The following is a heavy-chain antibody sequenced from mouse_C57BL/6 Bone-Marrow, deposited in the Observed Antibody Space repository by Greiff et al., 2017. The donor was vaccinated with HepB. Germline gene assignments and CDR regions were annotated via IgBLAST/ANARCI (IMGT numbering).Heavy chain of an antibody. CDR2: IYPGSGST. Sequence: QVQLQQPGAELVKPRASVKMSCKASGYTFTSYWITWVKQRPGQGLEWIGDIYPGSGSTNYNEKFKSKATLTVDTSSSTAYMQLSSLTSEDSAVYYCASRDYSNYVGFDYWGQGTTLTVSS. V-gene: IGHV1-55*01. D-gene: IGHD2-5*01. CDR3: ASRDYSNYVGFDY. J-gene: IGHJ2*01. CDR1: GYTFTSYW.